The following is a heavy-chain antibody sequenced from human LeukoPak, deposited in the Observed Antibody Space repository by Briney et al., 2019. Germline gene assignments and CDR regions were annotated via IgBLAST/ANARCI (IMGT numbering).Heavy chain of an antibody. Sequence: RPSETLSLTCAVYGGSFSGYYWSWIRQPPGKGLEWIGEINHSGSTNYNPSLKSRVTISVDTSKNQFSLKLSSVTAADTAVYYCARDSCSGGSCYGVDYWGQGTLVTVSS. D-gene: IGHD2-15*01. CDR2: INHSGST. CDR3: ARDSCSGGSCYGVDY. J-gene: IGHJ4*02. CDR1: GGSFSGYY. V-gene: IGHV4-34*01.